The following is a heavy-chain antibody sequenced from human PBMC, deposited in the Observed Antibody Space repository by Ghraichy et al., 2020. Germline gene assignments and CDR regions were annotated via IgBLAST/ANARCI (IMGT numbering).Heavy chain of an antibody. J-gene: IGHJ1*01. CDR2: IYNNGST. CDR1: HASISSYY. V-gene: IGHV4-59*01. Sequence: SETLSLTCTDSHASISSYYWSWIRQPPGKGLEWIGYIYNNGSTNYNPSLKSRVTISVDSSKNQFYLRLTSVTAADTAVYYCAKTSYSSSWGFHYWVQGTLVIVSS. D-gene: IGHD6-13*01. CDR3: AKTSYSSSWGFHY.